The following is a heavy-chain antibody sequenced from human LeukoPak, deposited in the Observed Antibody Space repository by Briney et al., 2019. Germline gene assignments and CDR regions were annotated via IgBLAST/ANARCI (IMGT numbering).Heavy chain of an antibody. CDR3: ARDQPGWSSSWYAFDY. V-gene: IGHV1-46*01. J-gene: IGHJ4*02. Sequence: ASVKVSCKASGYTFTNYYMHWVRQAPGQGLEWMGIINPSGGSTSHAQKFQGRLTMTSDMSTSTVYMELSSLRSQDTAVYYCARDQPGWSSSWYAFDYWGQGTLVTVSS. CDR1: GYTFTNYY. CDR2: INPSGGST. D-gene: IGHD6-13*01.